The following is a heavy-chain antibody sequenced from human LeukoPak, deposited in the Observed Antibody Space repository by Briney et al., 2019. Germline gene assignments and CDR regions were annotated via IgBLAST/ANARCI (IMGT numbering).Heavy chain of an antibody. CDR2: ISGDGGST. V-gene: IGHV3-43*02. Sequence: GGPLRLSCAASGFPFDDYAMHWVRQAPGKGLEWVPLISGDGGSTYYADSVKGRFTISRDNSKNSLYLQTNSLRTEDTALYYCAKDMVRGVMGRLVDYWGQGTLVTVSS. CDR3: AKDMVRGVMGRLVDY. CDR1: GFPFDDYA. D-gene: IGHD3-10*01. J-gene: IGHJ4*02.